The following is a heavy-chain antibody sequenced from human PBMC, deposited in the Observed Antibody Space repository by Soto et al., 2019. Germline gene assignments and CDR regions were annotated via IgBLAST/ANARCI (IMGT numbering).Heavy chain of an antibody. D-gene: IGHD3-22*01. J-gene: IGHJ4*01. CDR1: GGSISSGGYY. Sequence: SETLSLTCTVSGGSISSGGYYWSWIRQHPGKGLEWIGYIYYGGSTYYNPSLKGRATISGDTSKNQFSLKLSSVTAADTAVYYCARGGYYYENSGQNAYDYWGQGILVTVSS. CDR3: ARGGYYYENSGQNAYDY. V-gene: IGHV4-31*03. CDR2: IYYGGST.